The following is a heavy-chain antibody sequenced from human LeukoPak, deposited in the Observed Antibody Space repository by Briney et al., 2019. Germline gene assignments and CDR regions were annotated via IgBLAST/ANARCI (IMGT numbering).Heavy chain of an antibody. J-gene: IGHJ5*02. CDR2: ISSSSSYI. CDR1: GFTFSSYS. V-gene: IGHV3-21*01. Sequence: GGSLRLSCAASGFTFSSYSMNWVRQAPGEGLEWVSSISSSSSYIYYADSVKGRFTISRDNAKNSLYLQMNSLRAEDTAVYYCARGSSGRFDPWGQGTLVTVSS. D-gene: IGHD2/OR15-2a*01. CDR3: ARGSSGRFDP.